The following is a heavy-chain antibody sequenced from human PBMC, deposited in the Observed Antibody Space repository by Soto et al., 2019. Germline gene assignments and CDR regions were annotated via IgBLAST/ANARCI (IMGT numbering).Heavy chain of an antibody. CDR3: ATIIIPAATNFY. CDR1: GITFTAYA. CDR2: ISGSGGST. J-gene: IGHJ4*02. D-gene: IGHD2-2*01. Sequence: EVQLLECGGGLVQPGRSLRLSCAASGITFTAYAMSWVRQAPGKGLEWVSSISGSGGSTYYADSVKGRLTISRDNSNNTLYLQMNSLRAEDTAVYYCATIIIPAATNFYWGQGTLVTVSS. V-gene: IGHV3-23*01.